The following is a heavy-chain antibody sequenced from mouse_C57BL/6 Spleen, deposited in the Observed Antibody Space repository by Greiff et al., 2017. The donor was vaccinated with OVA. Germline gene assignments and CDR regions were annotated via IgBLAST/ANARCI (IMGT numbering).Heavy chain of an antibody. Sequence: VQLQQSGPELVKPGASVKISCKASGYTFTDYYMNWVKQSHGKSLEWIGDINPNNGGTSYNQKFKGKATLTVDKSSSTAYMELRSLTSEDSAVYYCARSGGGYCRFDDWGQGTLVTVSA. D-gene: IGHD2-3*01. J-gene: IGHJ3*01. V-gene: IGHV1-26*01. CDR2: INPNNGGT. CDR1: GYTFTDYY. CDR3: ARSGGGYCRFDD.